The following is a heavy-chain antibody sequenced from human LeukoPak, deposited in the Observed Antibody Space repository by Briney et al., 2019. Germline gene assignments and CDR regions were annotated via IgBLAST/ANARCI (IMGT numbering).Heavy chain of an antibody. CDR3: ARLTNA. Sequence: ASVKVSCEASGYPFTTYDINWVRQATGQGLEWMGWMNPNSGNTGYAQKFQGRVTITRNTSINTAYMELSSLRSDDTAVYYCARLTNAWGQGTLVTVSS. V-gene: IGHV1-8*03. J-gene: IGHJ5*02. CDR1: GYPFTTYD. CDR2: MNPNSGNT.